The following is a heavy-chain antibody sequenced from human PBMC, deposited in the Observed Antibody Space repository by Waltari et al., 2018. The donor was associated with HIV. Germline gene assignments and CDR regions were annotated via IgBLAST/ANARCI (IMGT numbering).Heavy chain of an antibody. D-gene: IGHD3-3*01. CDR2: VYGNDVS. CDR3: AHKTGTIFGVTLNWFDD. Sequence: QITLKESGPTLVKATETLTLTCTFSGFSFSINGLAVGWIRQPPGKALEWLALVYGNDVSRYSPTLKNRLTITKDASKNQVVLTMTNMDPLDTATYYCAHKTGTIFGVTLNWFDDWGQGIPVTVSS. CDR1: GFSFSINGLA. V-gene: IGHV2-5*01. J-gene: IGHJ5*02.